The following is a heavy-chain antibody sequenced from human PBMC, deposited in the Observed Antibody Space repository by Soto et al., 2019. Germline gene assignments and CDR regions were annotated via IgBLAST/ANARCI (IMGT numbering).Heavy chain of an antibody. V-gene: IGHV1-18*01. CDR2: ITPYNGNT. CDR3: AKGEGVLDY. CDR1: GYTFTNYG. J-gene: IGHJ4*02. Sequence: QVQLVQSGAEVKKPGASVKVSCKASGYTFTNYGITWVRQAPGQGLEWMGWITPYNGNTNYAQKLQGRVSMTTGTATSTAYMGLRSLRSDDTAVYYCAKGEGVLDYWGQGTLVTVSS. D-gene: IGHD3-10*01.